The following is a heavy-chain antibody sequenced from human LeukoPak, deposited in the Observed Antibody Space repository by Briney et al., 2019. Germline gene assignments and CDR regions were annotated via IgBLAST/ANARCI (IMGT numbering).Heavy chain of an antibody. CDR2: INERATII. CDR1: GFTFSNYW. V-gene: IGHV3-74*01. D-gene: IGHD3-16*01. CDR3: VRDLILVWTPGDDFDH. J-gene: IGHJ4*02. Sequence: GGSLRLSCAASGFTFSNYWMHWFRQAPGKGLEWVSRINERATIISYADSVKGRFTISRENARNTLYLQMNSLTAEDTAVYYCVRDLILVWTPGDDFDHWGQGTLVTVSS.